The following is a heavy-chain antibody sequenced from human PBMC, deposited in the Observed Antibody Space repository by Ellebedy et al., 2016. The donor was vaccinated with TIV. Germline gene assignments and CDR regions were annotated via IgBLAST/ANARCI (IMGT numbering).Heavy chain of an antibody. V-gene: IGHV1-46*04. J-gene: IGHJ6*02. CDR1: GYTSITYG. CDR2: INPSGGST. D-gene: IGHD2-2*02. Sequence: ASVKVSCKASGYTSITYGFSWMRQAPGQGLEWMGIINPSGGSTSYAQKLQGRVTMTRDTSTSTVYMELSSLRSEDTAVYYCARETCSSTSCYKNYYGMDVWGQGTTVTVSS. CDR3: ARETCSSTSCYKNYYGMDV.